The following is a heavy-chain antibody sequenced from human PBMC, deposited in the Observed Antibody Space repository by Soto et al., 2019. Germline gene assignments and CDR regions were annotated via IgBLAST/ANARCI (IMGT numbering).Heavy chain of an antibody. CDR2: ISGRTGYT. V-gene: IGHV3-11*06. CDR3: ARGGGAAADFDY. J-gene: IGHJ4*02. Sequence: QEQLVESGGGLVKPGGSLRLSCAASGFTFSDYYMSWIRQAPGKGLEWVSYISGRTGYTGYADSVKGRFTISRDNAKNSLYLQMSSLRVEDTAVYYCARGGGAAADFDYWGQGTLVTVSS. D-gene: IGHD6-13*01. CDR1: GFTFSDYY.